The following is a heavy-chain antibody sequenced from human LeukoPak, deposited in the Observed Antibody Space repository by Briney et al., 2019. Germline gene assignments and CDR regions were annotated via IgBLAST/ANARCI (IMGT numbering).Heavy chain of an antibody. CDR1: GFTFGDYA. Sequence: GGSLRLSCTASGFTFGDYAMSWFRQAPGKGLEWVGFIRSKAYGGTTEYAASVKGRFTISRDDSKSIAYLQMNSLKTEDTAVYYCTRVVAGDRVPYFDYWGQGTLVTVSS. CDR2: IRSKAYGGTT. V-gene: IGHV3-49*03. CDR3: TRVVAGDRVPYFDY. J-gene: IGHJ4*02. D-gene: IGHD6-19*01.